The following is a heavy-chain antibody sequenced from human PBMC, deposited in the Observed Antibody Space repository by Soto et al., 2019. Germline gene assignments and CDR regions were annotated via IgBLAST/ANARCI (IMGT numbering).Heavy chain of an antibody. V-gene: IGHV4-30-2*01. CDR3: ARASTTVTTLDY. Sequence: SETLSLTCAVSGGSISSGGYSWSWIRQPPGKGLEWIGYIYHSGSSYYNPSLKSRVTISVDRSKNQFSLKLSSVTAADTAVYYCARASTTVTTLDYWGQGTLVTVSS. CDR1: GGSISSGGYS. CDR2: IYHSGSS. D-gene: IGHD4-17*01. J-gene: IGHJ4*02.